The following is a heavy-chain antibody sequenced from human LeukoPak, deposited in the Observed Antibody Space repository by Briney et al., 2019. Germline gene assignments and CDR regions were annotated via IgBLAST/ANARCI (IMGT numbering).Heavy chain of an antibody. CDR3: ARDLGGDYYDSSGYYL. CDR1: GGTFSSYA. J-gene: IGHJ5*02. CDR2: IIPIFGTA. Sequence: VASVKVSCKASGGTFSSYAISWVRQAPGQGLEWMGGIIPIFGTANYAQKFQGRVTITADESTSTAYMELSSLRSEDTAVYYCARDLGGDYYDSSGYYLWGQGTLVTVSS. D-gene: IGHD3-22*01. V-gene: IGHV1-69*13.